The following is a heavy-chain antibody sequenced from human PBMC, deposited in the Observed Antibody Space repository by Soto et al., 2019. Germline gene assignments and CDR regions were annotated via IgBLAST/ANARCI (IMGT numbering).Heavy chain of an antibody. J-gene: IGHJ4*02. CDR1: GFTFSSYA. D-gene: IGHD5-18*01. V-gene: IGHV3-23*01. Sequence: GGSLRLSCAASGFTFSSYAMAWVRQAPGKGLEWVSALSGGGGSTYYADSVKGRFTISRDNSKDTLYLQMNSLRAEDTAVYYCARDQPGYSYGYGLGYWGQGTLVTVSS. CDR2: LSGGGGST. CDR3: ARDQPGYSYGYGLGY.